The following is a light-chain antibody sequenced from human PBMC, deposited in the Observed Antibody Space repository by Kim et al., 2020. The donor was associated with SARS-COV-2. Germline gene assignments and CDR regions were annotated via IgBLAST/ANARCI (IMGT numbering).Light chain of an antibody. CDR2: GAS. Sequence: LSPGERATLSCRASQTVTSSYLAWYQHKPGQAPRLLIYGASRRATGVSDRFSGSGSGTDFILTISRLEPEDSAVYFCQQYGSSPQTFGQGTNLEI. CDR1: QTVTSSY. J-gene: IGKJ2*01. CDR3: QQYGSSPQT. V-gene: IGKV3-20*01.